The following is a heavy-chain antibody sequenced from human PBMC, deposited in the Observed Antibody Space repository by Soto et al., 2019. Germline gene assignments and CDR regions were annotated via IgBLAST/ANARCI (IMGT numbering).Heavy chain of an antibody. CDR3: ARGLGVAGNAFDI. CDR1: GYTFISYD. J-gene: IGHJ3*02. CDR2: MNPNSGNT. D-gene: IGHD6-19*01. Sequence: GASVKVSCKASGYTFISYDINWVRQAPGQGLEWMGWMNPNSGNTGYAQKLQGRVTMTRDTSISTAYMELRSLRSDDTAVYYCARGLGVAGNAFDIWGQGTMVTVSS. V-gene: IGHV1-8*01.